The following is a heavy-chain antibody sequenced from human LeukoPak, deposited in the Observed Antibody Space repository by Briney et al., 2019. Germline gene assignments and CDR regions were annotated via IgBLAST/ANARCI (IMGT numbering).Heavy chain of an antibody. Sequence: SGGSLRLSCAASGFIFSSYSMNWVRQAPGKGLEWVSYISSRSGIIYHGDSVKGRFTMSRDNAENSLNLQMNSLRAEDTAVYYCVRGSPSNFYYYGLDVWGQGTTVIVSS. V-gene: IGHV3-48*01. CDR2: ISSRSGII. D-gene: IGHD6-6*01. CDR1: GFIFSSYS. J-gene: IGHJ6*02. CDR3: VRGSPSNFYYYGLDV.